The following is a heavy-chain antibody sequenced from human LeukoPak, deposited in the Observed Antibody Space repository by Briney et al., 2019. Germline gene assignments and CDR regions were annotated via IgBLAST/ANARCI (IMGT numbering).Heavy chain of an antibody. V-gene: IGHV3-33*06. CDR2: IWYDGSNK. CDR1: GFTFSSYG. J-gene: IGHJ4*02. CDR3: AKDSNYDFWSGYSYYFDY. D-gene: IGHD3-3*01. Sequence: GGSLRLSCAASGFTFSSYGMHWVRQAPGKGLEWVAVIWYDGSNKYYADSVKGRFTISRDNSKNTLYLQMNSLRAEDTAVYYCAKDSNYDFWSGYSYYFDYWGQGTLVTVSS.